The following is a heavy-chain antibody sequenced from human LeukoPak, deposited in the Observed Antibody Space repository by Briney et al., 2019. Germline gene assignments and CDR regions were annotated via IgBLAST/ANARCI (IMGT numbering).Heavy chain of an antibody. CDR3: AIALLPAAMGRYSWFDL. CDR1: GGSISSSSYY. J-gene: IGHJ5*02. Sequence: SESPSLTWTVSGGSISSSSYYWGWIRQPPGKGLAWIGSIYYSGSTYYNPSLNSRVTISVDTSKNQFSLQLSSVPAADTAVYYCAIALLPAAMGRYSWFDLRGQRTRVTVSS. D-gene: IGHD2-2*01. V-gene: IGHV4-39*05. CDR2: IYYSGST.